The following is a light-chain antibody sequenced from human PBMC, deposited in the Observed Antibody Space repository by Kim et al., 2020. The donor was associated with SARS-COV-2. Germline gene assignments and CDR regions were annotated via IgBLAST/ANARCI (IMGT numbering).Light chain of an antibody. Sequence: EIVLTQSPGTLSLSPGERAALSCRASQSVRGNYLAWYQQKPGQAPRLLVYGASSRASGIPDRFSGSGSGTDFTLNISRLEPEDFAVFYCHQYGSSPYTFGQGTKLEI. J-gene: IGKJ2*01. CDR3: HQYGSSPYT. CDR2: GAS. V-gene: IGKV3-20*01. CDR1: QSVRGNY.